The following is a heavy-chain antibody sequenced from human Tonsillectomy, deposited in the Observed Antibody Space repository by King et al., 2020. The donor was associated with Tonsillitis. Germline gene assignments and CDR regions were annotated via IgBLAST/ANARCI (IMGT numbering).Heavy chain of an antibody. D-gene: IGHD2-15*01. CDR1: GYTFTGYY. CDR2: INPNSGGT. J-gene: IGHJ4*02. V-gene: IGHV1-2*02. CDR3: ARGDIVVVVAATPGDY. Sequence: QLVQSGAEVKKPGASVKVSCKASGYTFTGYYMHWVRQAPGQGLEWMGWINPNSGGTNYAQKFQGRVTMTRDTTISTAYMELSRLRSDDTAVYYCARGDIVVVVAATPGDYWGQGTLVTVSS.